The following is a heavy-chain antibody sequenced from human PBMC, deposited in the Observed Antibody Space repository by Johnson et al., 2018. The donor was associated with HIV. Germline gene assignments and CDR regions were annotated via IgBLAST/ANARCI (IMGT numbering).Heavy chain of an antibody. J-gene: IGHJ3*02. D-gene: IGHD1-7*01. V-gene: IGHV3-30*19. Sequence: QVQLVESGGGVVQPGGSLRLSCAASGFTFSNYGVHWVRQAPGKGLEWVAVISNDGSDKYYADSVKGRCTISRDNSKNTLYLQMNRLIAEDTAVYYCERGLTGTRRDAFDIWGQGTMVTVSS. CDR1: GFTFSNYG. CDR2: ISNDGSDK. CDR3: ERGLTGTRRDAFDI.